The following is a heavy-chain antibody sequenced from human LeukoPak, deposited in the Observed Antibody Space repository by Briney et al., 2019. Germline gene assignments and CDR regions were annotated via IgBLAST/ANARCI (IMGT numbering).Heavy chain of an antibody. J-gene: IGHJ4*02. D-gene: IGHD4-17*01. Sequence: PGGSLRLSCAASGFTFSSYSMNWVRQAPGKGLEWVSYISSSSSTIYYAESVKGRFTISRDNAKNSLYLQMNSLRAEDTAVYYCAREDYGDYVDYWGQGTLVTVSS. CDR1: GFTFSSYS. V-gene: IGHV3-48*01. CDR3: AREDYGDYVDY. CDR2: ISSSSSTI.